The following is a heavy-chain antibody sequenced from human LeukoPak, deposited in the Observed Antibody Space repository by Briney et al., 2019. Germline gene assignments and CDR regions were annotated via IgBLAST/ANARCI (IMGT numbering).Heavy chain of an antibody. CDR3: ARTRLGGYYGYYFDY. D-gene: IGHD3-22*01. Sequence: GGSLRLSCGASGFXFSNYWITWVRQAPGKGLEWVANIKQDGSEKYYVDSVKGRFTISTDNAKNSLYLQMNSLRAEDTAVYHCARTRLGGYYGYYFDYWGQGSLVTVSS. CDR1: GFXFSNYW. CDR2: IKQDGSEK. V-gene: IGHV3-7*05. J-gene: IGHJ4*02.